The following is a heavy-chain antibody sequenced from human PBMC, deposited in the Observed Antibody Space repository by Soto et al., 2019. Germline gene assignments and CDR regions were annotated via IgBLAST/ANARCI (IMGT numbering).Heavy chain of an antibody. J-gene: IGHJ2*01. CDR3: ARDRGDPYWYFEL. V-gene: IGHV1-18*01. CDR1: GYTFTEYD. D-gene: IGHD3-10*01. CDR2: ISVYNDNR. Sequence: QVPLVQSGAEVRKPGASVKVSCKASGYTFTEYDISWVRQAPGQGLEWMGWISVYNDNRHYAEKVQGRVTLTIDKSTRTAYMEMSGLIPDDTAIYYCARDRGDPYWYFELWGRGTLVTVSS.